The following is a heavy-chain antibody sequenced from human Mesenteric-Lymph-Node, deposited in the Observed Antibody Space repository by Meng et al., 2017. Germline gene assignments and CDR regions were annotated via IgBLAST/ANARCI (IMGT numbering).Heavy chain of an antibody. D-gene: IGHD6-19*01. CDR2: IYYSGST. Sequence: QVQGEEAGPGLGKPSETLSLTCVGSGASISSGNWWNGVRQPPGKGLEWVGHIYYSGSTFYNPSLKRRVIISIDTSKNQFSLNLRSVTAADTAVYYCARVSSGWDYFDYWGQGTLVTVSS. J-gene: IGHJ4*02. CDR1: GASISSGNW. CDR3: ARVSSGWDYFDY. V-gene: IGHV4-4*02.